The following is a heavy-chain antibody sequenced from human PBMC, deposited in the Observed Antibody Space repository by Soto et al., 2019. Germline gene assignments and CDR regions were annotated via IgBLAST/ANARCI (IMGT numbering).Heavy chain of an antibody. Sequence: PGGSLRLSCVASGCTLLNYDMHWVRQAPGKGLEWVAGISGSGGTFDANSVRGRFTISKDDSKNTLYLQMNSLRVEDAALYYCARDRPGWGPDFDLWGRGTLVTVSS. CDR3: ARDRPGWGPDFDL. CDR2: ISGSGGT. CDR1: GCTLLNYD. D-gene: IGHD3-16*01. V-gene: IGHV3-23*01. J-gene: IGHJ2*01.